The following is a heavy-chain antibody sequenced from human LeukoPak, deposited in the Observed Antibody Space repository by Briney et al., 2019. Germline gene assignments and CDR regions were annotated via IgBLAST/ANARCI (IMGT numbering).Heavy chain of an antibody. CDR2: IYSSGST. D-gene: IGHD4-11*01. CDR1: GGSISSGDYY. Sequence: TSQTLSLTCTVSGGSISSGDYYWSWIRQPPGKGLAWIGYIYSSGSTYYNPSLKSRVTMSIDTSNNQFSLKLSSVTAADTAVYYCARDRLRYSNYYFDYWGQGTLVTVSS. V-gene: IGHV4-30-4*08. J-gene: IGHJ4*02. CDR3: ARDRLRYSNYYFDY.